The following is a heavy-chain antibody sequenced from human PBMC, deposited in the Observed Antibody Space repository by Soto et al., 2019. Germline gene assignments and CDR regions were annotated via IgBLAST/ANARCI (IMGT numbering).Heavy chain of an antibody. Sequence: SETLSLTCVVSGGPVSVXGLYWSWIRHLPGKGLEWIANVYHTGTTYYNPSLKSRVSMSVDTSQNQFSLILASVTAADTAVYYCARALVTDYNSRDYHYYFAMDVWGQGTSVTV. CDR1: GGPVSVXGLY. J-gene: IGHJ6*02. CDR3: ARALVTDYNSRDYHYYFAMDV. V-gene: IGHV4-31*02. CDR2: VYHTGTT. D-gene: IGHD3-22*01.